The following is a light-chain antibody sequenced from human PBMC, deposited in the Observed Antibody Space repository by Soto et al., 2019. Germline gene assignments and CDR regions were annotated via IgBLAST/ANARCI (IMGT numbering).Light chain of an antibody. V-gene: IGLV2-14*01. J-gene: IGLJ2*01. CDR1: SSDIGGYNY. CDR3: SSYTSSNTLVV. Sequence: QSALTQPASVSGSPGQSITISCTGTSSDIGGYNYFSWYQQHPGEAPKLMIYDVSNRPSGVSNRFSGSKSGNTASLTISGLQAEDEADYYCSSYTSSNTLVVFGGGTKLTVL. CDR2: DVS.